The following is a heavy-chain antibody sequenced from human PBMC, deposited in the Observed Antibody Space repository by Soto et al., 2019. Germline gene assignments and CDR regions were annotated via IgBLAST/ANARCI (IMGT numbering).Heavy chain of an antibody. J-gene: IGHJ4*02. V-gene: IGHV3-11*01. CDR2: ISSSGSTI. CDR3: ARAAGYCSSTSCYGPHFDY. Sequence: GESLKISCAASGFTFSDYYMSWIRQAPGKGLEWVSYISSSGSTIYYADSVKGRFTISRDNAKNSLYLQMNSLRAEDTAVYYCARAAGYCSSTSCYGPHFDYWGQGTLVTVSS. CDR1: GFTFSDYY. D-gene: IGHD2-2*01.